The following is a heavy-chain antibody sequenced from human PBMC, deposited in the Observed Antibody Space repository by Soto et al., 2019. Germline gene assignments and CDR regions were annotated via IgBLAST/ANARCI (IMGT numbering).Heavy chain of an antibody. CDR1: GFTFSSYG. CDR2: ISYDGSNK. D-gene: IGHD6-19*01. Sequence: QVQLVESGGGVVQPGRSLRLSFAASGFTFSSYGMHWVRQAPGKGLEWVAVISYDGSNKYYADSVKGRFTISRDNSKNTLYMQRNSLRAEDTVVYYCAKGAAVGGTDYWGQGTLVTVSS. V-gene: IGHV3-30*18. J-gene: IGHJ4*02. CDR3: AKGAAVGGTDY.